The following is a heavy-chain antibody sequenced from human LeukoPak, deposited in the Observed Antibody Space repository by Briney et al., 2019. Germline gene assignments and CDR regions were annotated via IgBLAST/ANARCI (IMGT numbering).Heavy chain of an antibody. CDR1: GFTFSSYG. CDR2: ISYDGSNK. V-gene: IGHV3-30*18. J-gene: IGHJ1*01. D-gene: IGHD6-19*01. CDR3: AKDRSGWYGEYFQH. Sequence: SGGSLRLSCAASGFTFSSYGMHWVRQAPGKGLEWVAVISYDGSNKYYAGSVKGRFTISRDNSKNTLYLQMNSLRAEDTAVYYCAKDRSGWYGEYFQHWGQGTLVTVSS.